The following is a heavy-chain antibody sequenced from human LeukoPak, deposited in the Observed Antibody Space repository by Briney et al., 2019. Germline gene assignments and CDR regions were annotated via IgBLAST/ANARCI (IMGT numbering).Heavy chain of an antibody. CDR1: GGSISSRSYY. CDR3: ARSRLVVEMATIIPGDY. V-gene: IGHV4-39*01. J-gene: IGHJ4*02. Sequence: SETLSLTCTVSGGSISSRSYYWGWIRQPPGKGLEWIGSIYYSGSTDYSPSLKSRVTISVDTSKNQFSLKLSSVTAADTAVYYCARSRLVVEMATIIPGDYWGQGTLVTVSS. D-gene: IGHD5-24*01. CDR2: IYYSGST.